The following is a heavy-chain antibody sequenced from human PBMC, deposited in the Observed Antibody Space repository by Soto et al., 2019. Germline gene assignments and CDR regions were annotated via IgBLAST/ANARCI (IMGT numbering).Heavy chain of an antibody. Sequence: PGGALRLSCESSVFTFISYSMNWVRRAPGKGLAGVSYISTTSSSIYYADSVKGRFTISRDNAKNSLYLQMNSLSDEDTAVYYCARPVPRHDAFDIWGQGTMVTVSS. CDR3: ARPVPRHDAFDI. CDR2: ISTTSSSI. CDR1: VFTFISYS. D-gene: IGHD1-1*01. J-gene: IGHJ3*02. V-gene: IGHV3-48*02.